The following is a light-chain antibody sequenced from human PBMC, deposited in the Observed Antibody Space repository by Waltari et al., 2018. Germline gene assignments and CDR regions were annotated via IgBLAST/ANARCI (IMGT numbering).Light chain of an antibody. Sequence: EVVMTQSPATLSLSPGDRATLSCRASQSVSNSLSWYQQKPGQAPRLLIYNAITSATGIPARFSGSGSGTDFTLTIGSLEPEDAAVYFCLQRTNWPPTFGGGTTVEIK. V-gene: IGKV3-11*01. CDR2: NAI. CDR1: QSVSNS. CDR3: LQRTNWPPT. J-gene: IGKJ4*01.